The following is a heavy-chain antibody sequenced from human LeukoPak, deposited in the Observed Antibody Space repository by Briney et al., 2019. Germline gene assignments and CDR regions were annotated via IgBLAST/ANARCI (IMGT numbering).Heavy chain of an antibody. J-gene: IGHJ5*02. Sequence: ASVKVSCKASGYTFTSYDINWVRQAPGQGLEWMGWMNPNSGDTGYPQKFQGRVTMTRDMSTTTDYMELSSLRSEDTAVYYCARDNSVGDVAWWFDPWGQGTLVTVSS. CDR2: MNPNSGDT. CDR1: GYTFTSYD. CDR3: ARDNSVGDVAWWFDP. D-gene: IGHD1-26*01. V-gene: IGHV1-8*01.